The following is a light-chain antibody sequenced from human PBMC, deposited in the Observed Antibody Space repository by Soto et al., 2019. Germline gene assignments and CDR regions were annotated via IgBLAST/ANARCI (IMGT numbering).Light chain of an antibody. Sequence: QSALTQPASGSGSPGQSITISCTGTSSDVGGYNYVSWYQQHPGKPPKLMIYEVSNRPAGVSNRFSGSKSGNTASLTISGLQAEDEADYYCSSYTSSSTVFGTGTKVTVL. CDR2: EVS. J-gene: IGLJ1*01. CDR1: SSDVGGYNY. CDR3: SSYTSSSTV. V-gene: IGLV2-14*01.